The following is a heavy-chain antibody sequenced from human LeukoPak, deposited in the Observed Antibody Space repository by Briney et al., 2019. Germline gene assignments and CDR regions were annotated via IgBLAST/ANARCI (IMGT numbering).Heavy chain of an antibody. CDR2: IKQDGSEK. CDR1: GFTFSRYW. V-gene: IGHV3-7*01. Sequence: GRSLRLSCAASGFTFSRYWMSWVRQAPGKGLEWVANIKQDGSEKYYVDSVKGRFTISRDNAKNSLYLQMNSLRAEDTAVYYCARLIVGAIDSWGQGTLSPSP. D-gene: IGHD1-26*01. CDR3: ARLIVGAIDS. J-gene: IGHJ4*02.